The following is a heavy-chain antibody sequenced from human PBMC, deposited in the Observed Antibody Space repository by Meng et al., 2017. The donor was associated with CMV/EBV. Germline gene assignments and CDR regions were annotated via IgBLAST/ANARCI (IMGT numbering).Heavy chain of an antibody. CDR1: RYKFNSYY. Sequence: SAEGRKPRHLAHRSLKASRYKFNSYYVDWVRQAPGQGIEWMGIINPSGGSTSYAQKFQGRVTMTRDTSTSKVYMELSSLRSEDTAVYYCAREFDGYTFDYWGQGTLVTVSS. CDR2: INPSGGST. CDR3: AREFDGYTFDY. J-gene: IGHJ4*02. D-gene: IGHD5-24*01. V-gene: IGHV1-46*02.